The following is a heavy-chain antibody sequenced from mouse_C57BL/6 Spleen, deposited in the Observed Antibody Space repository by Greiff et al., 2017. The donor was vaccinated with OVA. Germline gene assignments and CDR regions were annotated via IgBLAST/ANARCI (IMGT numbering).Heavy chain of an antibody. CDR2: IDPNSGGT. CDR1: GYTFTSYW. V-gene: IGHV1-72*01. CDR3: ARKLYYDYEAWFAY. D-gene: IGHD2-4*01. Sequence: QVQLKQPGAELVKPGASVKLSCKASGYTFTSYWMHWVKQRPGRGLEWIGRIDPNSGGTKYNEKFKSKATLTVDKPSSTAYMQLSSLTSEDSAVYYCARKLYYDYEAWFAYWGQGTLVTVSA. J-gene: IGHJ3*01.